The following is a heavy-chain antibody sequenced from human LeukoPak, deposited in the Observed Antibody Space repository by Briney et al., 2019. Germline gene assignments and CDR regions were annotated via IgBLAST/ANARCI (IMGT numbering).Heavy chain of an antibody. D-gene: IGHD6-13*01. V-gene: IGHV2-70*11. CDR1: GFSLSVEEMS. CDR2: IDWDDGK. J-gene: IGHJ4*02. CDR3: ARIRSAAATGD. Sequence: SGPTLVKPTRTLTLTCTFSGFSLSVEEMSVTWIRQPPGKGLEWLARIDWDDGKYYNTSLRTRLTISRDTSSNQVVLKMTNMDPVDTGTYYCARIRSAAATGDWGPGTLVTVSS.